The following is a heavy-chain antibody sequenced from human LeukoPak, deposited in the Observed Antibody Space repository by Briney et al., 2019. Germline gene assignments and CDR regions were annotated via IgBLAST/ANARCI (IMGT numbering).Heavy chain of an antibody. CDR3: AKLLRPTTESLYCSSTNCYSAPLGP. D-gene: IGHD2-2*02. J-gene: IGHJ5*02. CDR1: TFTVSSNY. CDR2: ISGSGTST. V-gene: IGHV3-23*01. Sequence: GGSLRLSCAASTFTVSSNYMSWVRQAPGKGLEWVSGISGSGTSTYYADSVKGRFAISRDNSKNRLYLQMNSLRAEDTAVYYCAKLLRPTTESLYCSSTNCYSAPLGPWGQGTLVTVSS.